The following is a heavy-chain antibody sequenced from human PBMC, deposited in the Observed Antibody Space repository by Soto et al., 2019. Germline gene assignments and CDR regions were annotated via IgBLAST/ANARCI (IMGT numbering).Heavy chain of an antibody. Sequence: GGSLRLSCAASGFTFSRVWMSWVRQAPGKGLEWVASIKQEGSEKYYVDSVKGRFTISRDNAKNSLYLQMNSLRAEDTAVYYCARDHAPSDGNIHDFWSGYFRYYYYYGMDVWGQGTTVTVSS. J-gene: IGHJ6*02. CDR3: ARDHAPSDGNIHDFWSGYFRYYYYYGMDV. D-gene: IGHD3-3*01. CDR1: GFTFSRVW. CDR2: IKQEGSEK. V-gene: IGHV3-7*01.